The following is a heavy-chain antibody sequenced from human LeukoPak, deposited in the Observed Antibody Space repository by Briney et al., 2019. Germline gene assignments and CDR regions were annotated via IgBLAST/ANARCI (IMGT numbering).Heavy chain of an antibody. CDR3: ATGDCSSTSCPLALDY. Sequence: GESLKISCXGSGYSFTSYWIGWVREMPGKGLEWMGIIYPGDSDTRYSPSFQGQVTISADKSISTAYLQWSSLKASDTAMYYCATGDCSSTSCPLALDYWGQGTLVTVSS. J-gene: IGHJ4*02. V-gene: IGHV5-51*01. D-gene: IGHD2-2*01. CDR2: IYPGDSDT. CDR1: GYSFTSYW.